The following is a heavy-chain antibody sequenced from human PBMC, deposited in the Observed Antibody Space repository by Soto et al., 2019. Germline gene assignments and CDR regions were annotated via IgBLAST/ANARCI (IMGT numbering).Heavy chain of an antibody. CDR2: IYSGGST. D-gene: IGHD4-17*01. CDR1: GFTVSSNY. J-gene: IGHJ6*02. CDR3: ARDLQNRDYGYYYYGMDV. Sequence: GSLRLSCAASGFTVSSNYMSWVRQAPGKGLEWVSVIYSGGSTYYADSVKGRFTISRDNSKNTLYLQMNSLRAEDTAVYYCARDLQNRDYGYYYYGMDVWGQGT. V-gene: IGHV3-66*01.